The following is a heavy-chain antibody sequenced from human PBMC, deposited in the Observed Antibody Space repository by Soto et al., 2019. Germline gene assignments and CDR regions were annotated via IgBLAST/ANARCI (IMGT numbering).Heavy chain of an antibody. CDR1: GFTFTRYS. J-gene: IGHJ4*02. Sequence: LRLSCAASGFTFTRYSMNWVRQAPGKGLEWVSSISSTTNYIYYGDSMKGRFTISRDNAKNSLYLEMNSLRAEDTAVYYCARESEDLTSNFDYWGQGTLVTAPQ. V-gene: IGHV3-21*06. CDR3: ARESEDLTSNFDY. CDR2: ISSTTNYI.